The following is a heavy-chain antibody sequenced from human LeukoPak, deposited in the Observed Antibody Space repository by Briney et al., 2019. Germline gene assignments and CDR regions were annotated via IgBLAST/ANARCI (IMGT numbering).Heavy chain of an antibody. CDR1: GGSISSYY. CDR2: ISYSGST. J-gene: IGHJ4*02. V-gene: IGHV4-59*01. CDR3: ARFGYSYAFAY. D-gene: IGHD5-18*01. Sequence: SETLSLTCTVSGGSISSYYWSWIRQSPGKGLEWIGYISYSGSTSYNPSLKSRVTISADTSRNQFSLHLTSLTPADTAVYYCARFGYSYAFAYWGQGTLVSVSS.